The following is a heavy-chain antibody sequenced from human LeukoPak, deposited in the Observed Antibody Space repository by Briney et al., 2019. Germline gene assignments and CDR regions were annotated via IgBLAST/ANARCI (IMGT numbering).Heavy chain of an antibody. CDR2: ISGSGGST. D-gene: IGHD3-10*01. V-gene: IGHV3-23*01. Sequence: GGSLRLSCAASGFTFNIYWMSWVRQAPGKGLEWVSAISGSGGSTYYADSVKGRFTISRDNSKNTLYLQMNSLRAEDTAVYYCAKDYYGSGSYSKLRSFDYWGQGTLVTVSS. CDR3: AKDYYGSGSYSKLRSFDY. J-gene: IGHJ4*02. CDR1: GFTFNIYW.